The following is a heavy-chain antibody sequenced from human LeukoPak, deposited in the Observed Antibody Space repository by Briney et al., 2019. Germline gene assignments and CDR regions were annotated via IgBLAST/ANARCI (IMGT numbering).Heavy chain of an antibody. V-gene: IGHV4-59*08. J-gene: IGHJ3*02. CDR1: GGSISSDY. CDR2: IYYSGST. D-gene: IGHD3-16*02. CDR3: ARTVHADYDYVWGSYPDAFDI. Sequence: SETLSLTCTVSGGSISSDYWSWIRQPPGKGLEWIGYIYYSGSTNYNPSLKSRVTISVDTSKNQFSLKLSSVTAADTAVYYCARTVHADYDYVWGSYPDAFDIWGQGTMVNVSS.